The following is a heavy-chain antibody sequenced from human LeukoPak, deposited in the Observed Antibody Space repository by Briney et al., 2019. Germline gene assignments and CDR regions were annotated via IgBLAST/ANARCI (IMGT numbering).Heavy chain of an antibody. CDR1: GFTFSSYG. CDR2: IWYDGSNK. Sequence: PGGSLRLSCAASGFTFSSYGMHWVRQAPGKGLEWVAVIWYDGSNKYYADSVKGRFTISRDNSKNTLYLQMNSLRAEDTAVYYCAKTYCSGGSCHFDYWGQGTLVTVSS. J-gene: IGHJ4*02. V-gene: IGHV3-33*06. D-gene: IGHD2-15*01. CDR3: AKTYCSGGSCHFDY.